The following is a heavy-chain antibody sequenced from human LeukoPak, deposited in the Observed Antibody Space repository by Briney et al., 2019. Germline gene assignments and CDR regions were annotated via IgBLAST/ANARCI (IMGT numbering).Heavy chain of an antibody. D-gene: IGHD6-6*01. Sequence: GGSLRLSRAASGLSFSSFAIHWIRQAPGKGLEWVSGISGSGGSTYYADSVKGRFTISRDNSQNTVFLQMKSLRGEDTAVYYCAKVRFATSSPHYDYWGQGTLVTDSS. CDR1: GLSFSSFA. CDR2: ISGSGGST. J-gene: IGHJ4*02. CDR3: AKVRFATSSPHYDY. V-gene: IGHV3-23*01.